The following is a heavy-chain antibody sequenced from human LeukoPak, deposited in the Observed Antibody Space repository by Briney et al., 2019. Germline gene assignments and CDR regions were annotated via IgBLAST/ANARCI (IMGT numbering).Heavy chain of an antibody. CDR3: AGPPTGFAP. Sequence: KPSETLSLTCTVSGYSISSGYYWGWIRQPPGKGLEYIGNIFHSGSTYYNPSLKSRVTISVDTSKNQFSLKLSSVTAADTAVYYWAGPPTGFAPWGQGTLVPVSS. J-gene: IGHJ5*02. V-gene: IGHV4-38-2*02. CDR1: GYSISSGYY. CDR2: IFHSGST.